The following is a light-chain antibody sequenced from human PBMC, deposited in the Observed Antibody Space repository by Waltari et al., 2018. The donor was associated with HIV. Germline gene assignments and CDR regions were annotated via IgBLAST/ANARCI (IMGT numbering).Light chain of an antibody. CDR1: SSNIGAGYD. Sequence: QSVLTQPPSVSGAPGQRVTISCAGHSSNIGAGYDVPWYQHLPGTAPKLLIYANNNRPSGVPDRFSGSKSDTSASLAITGLQAEDEADYYCQSYDSSLSALYVFGTGTKVTVL. CDR2: ANN. CDR3: QSYDSSLSALYV. V-gene: IGLV1-40*01. J-gene: IGLJ1*01.